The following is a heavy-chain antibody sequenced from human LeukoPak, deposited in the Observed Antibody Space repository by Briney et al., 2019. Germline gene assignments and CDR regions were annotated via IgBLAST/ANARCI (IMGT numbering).Heavy chain of an antibody. Sequence: ATVKVSCKASGYTFTSYAMHWVRQAPGQRLEWMGWINAGNGNTKYSQKFQGRVTITADESTGTAYMELSSLRSEDTAVYYCARGSYCSGGSCYYYFDYWGRGTLVTVSS. V-gene: IGHV1-3*01. J-gene: IGHJ4*02. CDR2: INAGNGNT. CDR1: GYTFTSYA. D-gene: IGHD2-15*01. CDR3: ARGSYCSGGSCYYYFDY.